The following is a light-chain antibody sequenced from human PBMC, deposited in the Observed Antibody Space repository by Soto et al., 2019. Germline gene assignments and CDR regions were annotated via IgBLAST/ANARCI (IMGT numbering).Light chain of an antibody. CDR1: QSVASAY. CDR3: QQYGASRWT. V-gene: IGKV3-20*01. Sequence: EIVLTQSPGTLSLSPGERASLSCRASQSVASAYLAWYQHKPGQAPRLLIFGASSRATGIPDRFSGSGSGTDFTLTISRLEPEDYAGYYCQQYGASRWTFGQGTKVEAK. J-gene: IGKJ1*01. CDR2: GAS.